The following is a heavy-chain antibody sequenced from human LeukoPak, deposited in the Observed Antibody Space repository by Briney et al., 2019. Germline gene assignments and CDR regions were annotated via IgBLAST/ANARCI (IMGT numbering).Heavy chain of an antibody. J-gene: IGHJ6*03. Sequence: GESLKISCKGSGYSFTSYWIGWVRQMPGKGLEWMGIIYPGDSDTRYSPSFQGQVTISADKSISTAYLQWSSLKASDTAMYYCARHYDSWSVEGYYYYYMDVWGKGTTVTVSS. CDR1: GYSFTSYW. CDR3: ARHYDSWSVEGYYYYYMDV. D-gene: IGHD3-3*01. CDR2: IYPGDSDT. V-gene: IGHV5-51*01.